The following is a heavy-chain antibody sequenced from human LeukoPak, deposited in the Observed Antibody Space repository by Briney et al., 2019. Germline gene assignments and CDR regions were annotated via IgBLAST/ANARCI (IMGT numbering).Heavy chain of an antibody. D-gene: IGHD6-13*01. CDR3: AKDIWSGIAAADAFDY. CDR2: TSGTGGST. CDR1: GFTFSSYA. V-gene: IGHV3-23*01. Sequence: PGGSLRLSCAASGFTFSSYAMSWVRHAPRKGLGWVSSTSGTGGSTYYADSVKGRFTISRDNSKNTLYLQMNSLSAEDTAVYYCAKDIWSGIAAADAFDYWGQGTLVTVSS. J-gene: IGHJ4*02.